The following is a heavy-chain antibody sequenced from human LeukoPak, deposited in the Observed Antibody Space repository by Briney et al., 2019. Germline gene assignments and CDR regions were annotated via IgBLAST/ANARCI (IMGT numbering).Heavy chain of an antibody. CDR3: ARHPPRRGLQRSLSWFDP. V-gene: IGHV4-34*01. CDR2: INHSGST. Sequence: SKTLSLTCTVSGGSISSYYWSWIRQPPGKGLEWIGEINHSGSTNYNPSLKSRVTISVDTSKNQFSLKLSSVTAADTAVYYCARHPPRRGLQRSLSWFDPWGQGTLVTVSS. J-gene: IGHJ5*02. CDR1: GGSISSYY. D-gene: IGHD5-24*01.